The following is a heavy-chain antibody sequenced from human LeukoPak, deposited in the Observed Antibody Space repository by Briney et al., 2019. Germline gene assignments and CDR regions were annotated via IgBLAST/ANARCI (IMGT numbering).Heavy chain of an antibody. Sequence: PSEALSLTCTVSGVSISSYYWSWIRQPPGKGLEWIGYIYDNGRSNYNPSLKSRVTMSLDTSKNHFSLKLSSVTAADTAVYYCARNARGSGSYPMPDYWGQGALVIVSS. CDR1: GVSISSYY. CDR3: ARNARGSGSYPMPDY. D-gene: IGHD3-10*01. V-gene: IGHV4-4*09. CDR2: IYDNGRS. J-gene: IGHJ4*02.